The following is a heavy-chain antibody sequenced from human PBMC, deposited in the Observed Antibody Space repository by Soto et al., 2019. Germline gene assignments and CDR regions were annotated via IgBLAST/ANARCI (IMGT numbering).Heavy chain of an antibody. V-gene: IGHV4-59*08. D-gene: IGHD6-13*01. CDR2: IYYSGST. J-gene: IGHJ5*02. CDR3: ARRSSSKGSTRGWPWTAWFDP. CDR1: GGFISSYY. Sequence: PSETLSLTCTVSGGFISSYYWSWIRQPPGKGLEWIGYIYYSGSTNYNPSLKSRVTISVDTSKNQFSLKLSSVTAADTAMYYCARRSSSKGSTRGWPWTAWFDPWGQGTLVTVSS.